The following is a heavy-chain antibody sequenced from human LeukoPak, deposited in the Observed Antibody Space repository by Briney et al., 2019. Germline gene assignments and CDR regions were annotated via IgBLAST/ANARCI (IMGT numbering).Heavy chain of an antibody. V-gene: IGHV4-34*01. CDR2: INHSGST. CDR1: GGSFSGYY. J-gene: IGHJ4*02. Sequence: SETLSLTCAVYGGSFSGYYWSWIRQPPGKGLEWIGEINHSGSTNYNPSLKSRVTISVDTSKNQFSLKLSSVTAAVTAVYYCARGTAGIFDYWGQGTLVTVSS. D-gene: IGHD6-13*01. CDR3: ARGTAGIFDY.